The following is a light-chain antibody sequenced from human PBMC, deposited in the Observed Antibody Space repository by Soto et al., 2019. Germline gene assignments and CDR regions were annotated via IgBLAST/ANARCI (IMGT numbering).Light chain of an antibody. Sequence: DVVMTQSPLSLPVPLGQPASISCRSSQSLVHSDGKTYLNWFRQRRGQSPRRLIYKVSDGDSGVPVRFSGSGSGTNFTLRISRVETEDVGVYYCMQGTHWPYTFGQGTKLEIK. V-gene: IGKV2-30*02. CDR1: QSLVHSDGKTY. CDR2: KVS. J-gene: IGKJ2*01. CDR3: MQGTHWPYT.